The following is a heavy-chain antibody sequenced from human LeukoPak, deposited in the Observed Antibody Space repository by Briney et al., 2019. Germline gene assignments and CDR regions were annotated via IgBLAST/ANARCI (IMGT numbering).Heavy chain of an antibody. CDR3: ARHRGYYDSSGDGYYFDY. D-gene: IGHD3-22*01. Sequence: PSETLSLTCTVSGDSFTNNNYYWGWIRQPPGKGLEWFGSIFYSGSTYYNPSLKSRVTISVDTSKNQFSLKLSSVTAADTAVFYCARHRGYYDSSGDGYYFDYWGQGNLVTVSS. J-gene: IGHJ4*02. V-gene: IGHV4-39*01. CDR2: IFYSGST. CDR1: GDSFTNNNYY.